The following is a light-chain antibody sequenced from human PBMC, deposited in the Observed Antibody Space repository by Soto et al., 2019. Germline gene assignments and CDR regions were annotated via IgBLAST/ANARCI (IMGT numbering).Light chain of an antibody. CDR3: QQYNSYPWT. V-gene: IGKV1-5*01. CDR1: QNISSR. Sequence: DFQMTQSPSTLSASVGDRVTITCRARQNISSRLAWFQQKPGKAPKLLIYDASSLESGVPQRFSGSGSGTEFTLTISSLEPDDFAAYYCQQYNSYPWTFGQGTKVDI. CDR2: DAS. J-gene: IGKJ1*01.